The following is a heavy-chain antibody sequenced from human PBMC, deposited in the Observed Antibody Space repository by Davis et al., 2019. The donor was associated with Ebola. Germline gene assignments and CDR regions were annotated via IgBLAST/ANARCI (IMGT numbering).Heavy chain of an antibody. V-gene: IGHV4-59*12. CDR3: ARSPGIARYNWFDP. CDR1: GGSISSYY. CDR2: IYYSGST. D-gene: IGHD6-13*01. Sequence: SETLFLTCTVSGGSISSYYWSWIRQPPGKGLEWIGYIYYSGSTNYNPSLKSRVTISVDTSKNQFSLKLSSVTAADTAVYYCARSPGIARYNWFDPWGQGTLVTVSS. J-gene: IGHJ5*02.